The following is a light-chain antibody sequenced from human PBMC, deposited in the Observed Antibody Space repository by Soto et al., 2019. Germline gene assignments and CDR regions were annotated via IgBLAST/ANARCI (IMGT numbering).Light chain of an antibody. Sequence: EVVMTQSPATLPVSLGGRVTLSCRASQSVGSNLAWYQQKPGQPPRLLICEASNRDTGVPTRFSGSGSGTEFTLTITSLQSEDFAVYYCQQYNHWPPWTFGQGTKVEIK. CDR1: QSVGSN. CDR3: QQYNHWPPWT. V-gene: IGKV3D-15*01. CDR2: EAS. J-gene: IGKJ1*01.